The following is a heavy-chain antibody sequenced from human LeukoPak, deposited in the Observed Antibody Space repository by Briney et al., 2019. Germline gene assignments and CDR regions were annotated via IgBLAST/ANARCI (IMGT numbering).Heavy chain of an antibody. CDR2: ISGSGANT. CDR1: GLTFSNYA. D-gene: IGHD4-17*01. J-gene: IGHJ4*02. V-gene: IGHV3-23*01. CDR3: AKEAGVTTPPK. Sequence: GGSLRLSCAASGLTFSNYAMSWVRQAPGKGLEWVSGISGSGANTYHADSVKGRFAISRDNSKNTLYLQMNSLRAGDTAMYYCAKEAGVTTPPKWGQGTLVIVSS.